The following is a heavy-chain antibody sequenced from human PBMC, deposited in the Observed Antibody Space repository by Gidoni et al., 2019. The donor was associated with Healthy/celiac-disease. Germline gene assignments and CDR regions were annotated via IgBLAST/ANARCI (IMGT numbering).Heavy chain of an antibody. CDR1: GWSFSGYY. CDR3: ARGVRARLAERRRPISNWFDP. J-gene: IGHJ5*02. CDR2: INHSGST. D-gene: IGHD3-10*01. V-gene: IGHV4-34*01. Sequence: QVQLQQWGAGLLKPSETLSLTCAVYGWSFSGYYWSWIRQPPGKGLEWIGEINHSGSTNYNPSLKSRVTISVDTSKNQFSLKLSSVTAADTAVYYCARGVRARLAERRRPISNWFDPWGQGTLVTVSS.